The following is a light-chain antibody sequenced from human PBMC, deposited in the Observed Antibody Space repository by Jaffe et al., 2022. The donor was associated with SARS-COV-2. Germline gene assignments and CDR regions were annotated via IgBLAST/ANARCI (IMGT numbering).Light chain of an antibody. J-gene: IGLJ3*02. CDR1: SSNIGSNT. CDR3: AAWDDSLKGPV. Sequence: QSVVTQPPSASGTPGQRVTISCSGGSSNIGSNTVNWYQQLPGTAPKLLIYSNNQRPSGVPDRFSGSKSGTSASLAISGLQSEDEADYYCAAWDDSLKGPVFGGGTKLTVL. CDR2: SNN. V-gene: IGLV1-44*01.